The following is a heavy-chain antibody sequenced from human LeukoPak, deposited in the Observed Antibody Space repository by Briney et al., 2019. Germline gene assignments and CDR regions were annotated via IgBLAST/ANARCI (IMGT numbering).Heavy chain of an antibody. V-gene: IGHV3-23*01. CDR3: AKDRGY. Sequence: PGGSLRLSCAASGFTFSTYAMIWGGQGPGKGLEWGSAISGNGGTTYYADSVKGRFTISRDNSKNPLRLQMNSLRADDTAVYYCAKDRGYWGQGTLVTVSS. CDR2: ISGNGGTT. CDR1: GFTFSTYA. J-gene: IGHJ4*02.